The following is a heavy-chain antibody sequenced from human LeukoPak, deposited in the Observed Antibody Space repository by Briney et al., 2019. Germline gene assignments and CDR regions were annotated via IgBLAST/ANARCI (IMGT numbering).Heavy chain of an antibody. Sequence: AGGSLRLSCAASGFTFSSYEMNWVRQAPGKGLEWVSYISSSGSTIYYADSVKGRFTISRDNAKNSLYLQMNSLRAEDTAVYYCARDFLDDYGGHWGQGTLVTVSS. CDR3: ARDFLDDYGGH. J-gene: IGHJ4*02. CDR2: ISSSGSTI. V-gene: IGHV3-48*03. D-gene: IGHD4-23*01. CDR1: GFTFSSYE.